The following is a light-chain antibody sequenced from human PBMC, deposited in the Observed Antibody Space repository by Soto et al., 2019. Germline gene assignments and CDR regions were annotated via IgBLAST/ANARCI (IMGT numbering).Light chain of an antibody. J-gene: IGKJ5*01. CDR2: GAS. V-gene: IGKV3-15*01. CDR1: QSVSSSY. CDR3: EQYNNWPIT. Sequence: EIVLTQSPGTLSLSPGERATLSCSASQSVSSSYLAWYQQKPGQAPRLLIYGASTRATGIPARFSGSGSGTEFTLTISSLQSEDFAVYYCEQYNNWPITFGQGTRLEI.